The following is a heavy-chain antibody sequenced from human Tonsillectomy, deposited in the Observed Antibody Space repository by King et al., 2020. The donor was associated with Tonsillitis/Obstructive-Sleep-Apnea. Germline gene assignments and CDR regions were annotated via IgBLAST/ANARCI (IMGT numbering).Heavy chain of an antibody. CDR1: GFTFSDYY. CDR3: ASPQFHYESSAYDGLDY. J-gene: IGHJ4*02. Sequence: VQLVESGGGLVKPGRSLRLSCAVSGFTFSDYYMSWIRQAPGKGLEWLSYISSSGSTIYYADSVKGRFTISRDNAKNSLFLQMNSLRAEDTAVYYCASPQFHYESSAYDGLDYWGQGTLVTVSS. D-gene: IGHD3-22*01. CDR2: ISSSGSTI. V-gene: IGHV3-11*01.